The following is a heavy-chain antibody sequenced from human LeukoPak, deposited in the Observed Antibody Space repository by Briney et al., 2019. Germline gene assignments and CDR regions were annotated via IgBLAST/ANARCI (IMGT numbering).Heavy chain of an antibody. J-gene: IGHJ4*02. CDR3: ASPPDPLWFGVLH. CDR2: IYYSGST. CDR1: GGSISSGDYY. D-gene: IGHD3-10*01. V-gene: IGHV4-30-4*01. Sequence: SETLSLTCTVSGGSISSGDYYWSWIRQPPGKGLEWIGYIYYSGSTYYNPSLKSRVTISVDTSKNQFSLKLSSVTAADTAVYYCASPPDPLWFGVLHWGQGTLVTVSS.